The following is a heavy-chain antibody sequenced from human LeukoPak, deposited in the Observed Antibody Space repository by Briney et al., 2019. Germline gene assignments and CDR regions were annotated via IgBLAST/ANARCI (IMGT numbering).Heavy chain of an antibody. D-gene: IGHD5-18*01. V-gene: IGHV4-4*07. CDR2: IYTSGST. J-gene: IGHJ6*02. CDR1: GGSISSYY. Sequence: SETLSLTCTVSGGSISSYYWSWIRQPAGKGLEWIGRIYTSGSTNYNPSLKSRVTMSVDTSKNQFSLKLSSVTAADTAVYYCARHTAMVRAYYYYYCGMDVWGQGTTVTVSS. CDR3: ARHTAMVRAYYYYYCGMDV.